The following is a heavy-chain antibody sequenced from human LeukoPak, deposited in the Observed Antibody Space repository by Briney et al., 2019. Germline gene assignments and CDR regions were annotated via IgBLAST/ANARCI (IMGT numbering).Heavy chain of an antibody. V-gene: IGHV1-18*01. CDR3: AREEGYSYGNYYYGMDV. D-gene: IGHD5-18*01. CDR2: XXAYNGNT. J-gene: IGHJ6*02. Sequence: ASVKVSCKASVXXFTSXXXXXVRQXPGQGXXXXXXXXAYNGNTNYAQKLQGRVTMTTDTSTSTAYMELRSLRSDDTAVYYCAREEGYSYGNYYYGMDVWGQGTTVTVSS. CDR1: VXXFTSXX.